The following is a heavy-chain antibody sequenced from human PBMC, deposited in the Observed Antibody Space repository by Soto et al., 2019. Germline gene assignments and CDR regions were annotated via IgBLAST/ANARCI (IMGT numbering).Heavy chain of an antibody. V-gene: IGHV3-11*05. CDR2: ISSSSSYT. Sequence: GGSLRLSCAASGFTFSDYYMSWIRQAPGKGLEWGSYISSSSSYTNYADSVQGRFTISRDNAKNSLYLQMNSLRAEDTAVYYCARDKLLTTGTTSDLDYWGQGTLVTVAS. D-gene: IGHD1-7*01. CDR1: GFTFSDYY. J-gene: IGHJ4*02. CDR3: ARDKLLTTGTTSDLDY.